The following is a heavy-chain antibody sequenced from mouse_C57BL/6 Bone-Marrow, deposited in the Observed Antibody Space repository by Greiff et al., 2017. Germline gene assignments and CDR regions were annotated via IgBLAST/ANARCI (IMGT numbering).Heavy chain of an antibody. D-gene: IGHD4-1*01. Sequence: QVQLKESGAELARPGASVKLSCKASGYTFTSYGISWVKQRTGQGLEWIGEIYPRSGNTYYNEKFKGKATLTADKSSSTAYMELRSLTSEDSAVYFCARRSLGLYAMDYWGQGTSVTVSS. CDR2: IYPRSGNT. CDR1: GYTFTSYG. V-gene: IGHV1-81*01. CDR3: ARRSLGLYAMDY. J-gene: IGHJ4*01.